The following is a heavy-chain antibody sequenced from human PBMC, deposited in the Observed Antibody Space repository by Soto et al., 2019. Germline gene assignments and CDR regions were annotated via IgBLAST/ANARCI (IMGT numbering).Heavy chain of an antibody. V-gene: IGHV4-61*01. J-gene: IGHJ4*02. CDR2: IYYSGST. CDR1: GFSVSSGIYY. D-gene: IGHD1-26*01. CDR3: ARAGLGDGSDY. Sequence: SETLSLTCTVSGFSVSSGIYYLSWIRQPPGKGLEWIGYIYYSGSTKYNPSLKSRVTISVDTSKNQFSLKLSSVTAADTAVYYCARAGLGDGSDYWGQGTLVTVSS.